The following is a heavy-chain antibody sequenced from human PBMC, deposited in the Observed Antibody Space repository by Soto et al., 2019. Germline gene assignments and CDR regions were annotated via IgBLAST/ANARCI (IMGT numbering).Heavy chain of an antibody. V-gene: IGHV3-7*05. CDR2: IKQDGSEK. J-gene: IGHJ3*01. Sequence: PGGSLRLSCAASGFSLSSYWMSWVRQAPGKGLEWVANIKQDGSEKYYVDSVKGRFTISRDNAKNSLYLQMNSLRAEDTAVYYCARSVEAAFDLWGQGTMVNVS. D-gene: IGHD2-21*01. CDR3: ARSVEAAFDL. CDR1: GFSLSSYW.